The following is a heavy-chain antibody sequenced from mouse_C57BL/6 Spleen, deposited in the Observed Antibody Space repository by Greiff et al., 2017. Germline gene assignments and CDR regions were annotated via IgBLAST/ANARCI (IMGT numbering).Heavy chain of an antibody. D-gene: IGHD4-1*01. V-gene: IGHV1-81*01. J-gene: IGHJ4*01. CDR3: AREDWDGPNYYAMDY. CDR1: GYTFTSYG. CDR2: IYPRSGNT. Sequence: QVQLQQSGAELARPGASVKLSCKASGYTFTSYGISWVKQRTGQGLEWIGEIYPRSGNTYYNEKFKGKATLTADKSSSTAYMELRSLTSEDSAVYFCAREDWDGPNYYAMDYWGQGTSVTVSS.